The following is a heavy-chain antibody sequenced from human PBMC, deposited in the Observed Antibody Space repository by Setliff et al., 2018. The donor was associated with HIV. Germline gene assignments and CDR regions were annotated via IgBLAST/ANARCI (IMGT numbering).Heavy chain of an antibody. D-gene: IGHD1-1*01. CDR1: GYTFTHYG. CDR2: ITSYNGNT. V-gene: IGHV1-18*01. Sequence: GASVKVSCKASGYTFTHYGISWVRQAPGQALEWVGWITSYNGNTNYAQRFQGRVTMTTDTPTSTAYMEVRGLTSDDTAVYYCARDSGTGGPGRWVDPWGQGTLVTVSS. J-gene: IGHJ5*02. CDR3: ARDSGTGGPGRWVDP.